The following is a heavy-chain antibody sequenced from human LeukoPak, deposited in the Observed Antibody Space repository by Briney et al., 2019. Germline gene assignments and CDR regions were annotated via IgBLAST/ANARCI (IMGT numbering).Heavy chain of an antibody. V-gene: IGHV4-34*01. J-gene: IGHJ5*02. CDR2: INHSGST. CDR1: GGSFSGYY. D-gene: IGHD2-15*01. CDR3: ARDNYCSGGSCYET. Sequence: SETLSLTCAVYGGSFSGYYWSWIRQPPGKGLEWIGEINHSGSTNYNPSLKSRVTISVDTSKNQFSLKLSSVTAADTAVYYCARDNYCSGGSCYETWGQGTLVTVSS.